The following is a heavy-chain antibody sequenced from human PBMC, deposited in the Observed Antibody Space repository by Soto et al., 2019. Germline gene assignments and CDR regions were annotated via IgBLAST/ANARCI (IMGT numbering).Heavy chain of an antibody. D-gene: IGHD3-10*01. Sequence: QAHLAQSGAEVKKPGSSVTVSCKASGGTFNSYGISWVRQAPGQGLDWMGVIIPLYGTVNYAQKFQGRVSITADKSTSTAYMDLNSLRSDDTAVYYCARVRVIRGVIPSHFGLWGQGTXVTVSS. CDR2: IIPLYGTV. CDR3: ARVRVIRGVIPSHFGL. CDR1: GGTFNSYG. J-gene: IGHJ4*02. V-gene: IGHV1-69*06.